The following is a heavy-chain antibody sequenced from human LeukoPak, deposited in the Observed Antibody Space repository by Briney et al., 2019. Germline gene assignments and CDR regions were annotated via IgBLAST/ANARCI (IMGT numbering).Heavy chain of an antibody. Sequence: SETLSLTCAVYGGSFSGYYWSWIRQPPGKGLEWIGEINHSGSTNYNPSLKSRVTISVDTSKNQFSLKLSSVTAADTAVYYCARGIAAAGGFDYWGQGTLVTVSS. J-gene: IGHJ4*02. CDR3: ARGIAAAGGFDY. V-gene: IGHV4-34*01. CDR2: INHSGST. D-gene: IGHD6-13*01. CDR1: GGSFSGYY.